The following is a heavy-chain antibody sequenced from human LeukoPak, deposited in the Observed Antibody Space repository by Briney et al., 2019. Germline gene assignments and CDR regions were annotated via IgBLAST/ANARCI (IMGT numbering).Heavy chain of an antibody. CDR1: GFTFSSYA. D-gene: IGHD4-11*01. Sequence: PGGSLRLSCAASGFTFSSYAIKWLRQAPGEGVEGVSSMSASGDGPYYELSVKGRFTISRDNSKDTLFLQMDGPRAGDPGVYYCAKASDDYSRRGIDYRGQGNLVNVSS. CDR3: AKASDDYSRRGIDY. J-gene: IGHJ4*02. CDR2: MSASGDGP. V-gene: IGHV3-23*01.